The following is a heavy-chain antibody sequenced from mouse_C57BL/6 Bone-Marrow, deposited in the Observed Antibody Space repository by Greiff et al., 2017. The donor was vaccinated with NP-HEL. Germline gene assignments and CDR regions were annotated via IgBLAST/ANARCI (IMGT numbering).Heavy chain of an antibody. Sequence: EVKLMESGGGLVKRGGDRKRGCAAEGVKMRDDGMHGGREEPEKGREWVGDISSGRRKIYYADTVKGRFTISRDNAKNTLFLQMTSLRSEDTAMYYCARRYRGLYYYAMDYWGQGTSVTVSS. CDR1: GVKMRDDG. D-gene: IGHD2-12*01. CDR3: ARRYRGLYYYAMDY. CDR2: ISSGRRKI. J-gene: IGHJ4*01. V-gene: IGHV5-17*01.